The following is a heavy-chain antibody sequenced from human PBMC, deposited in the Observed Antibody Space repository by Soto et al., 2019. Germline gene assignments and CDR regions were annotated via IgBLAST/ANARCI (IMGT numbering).Heavy chain of an antibody. CDR2: IYPGDSDT. J-gene: IGHJ2*01. V-gene: IGHV5-51*01. Sequence: GASLKISCKGSGYIFTSYWIGWVRQMPGKGLEWMGIIYPGDSDTTYSPSFQGHVTISADKSISTAYLQWSSLKASDTAMYYCARHEGFGDSYWYFDLWGRGTLVTVSS. D-gene: IGHD4-17*01. CDR3: ARHEGFGDSYWYFDL. CDR1: GYIFTSYW.